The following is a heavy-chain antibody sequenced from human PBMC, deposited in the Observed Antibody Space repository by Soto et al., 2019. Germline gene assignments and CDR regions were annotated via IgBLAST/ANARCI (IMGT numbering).Heavy chain of an antibody. Sequence: EVQLVESGGGLVQPGGSLRLSCAASGFTVSSNYMSWVRQAPGKGLEWVSVIYSGGSTYYADSVKGRFTISRDNSKNTLYLQMNSLRAEDTAVYYCARYYYDSSGRFDPWGQGTLVTVSP. CDR2: IYSGGST. D-gene: IGHD3-22*01. J-gene: IGHJ5*02. CDR1: GFTVSSNY. CDR3: ARYYYDSSGRFDP. V-gene: IGHV3-66*01.